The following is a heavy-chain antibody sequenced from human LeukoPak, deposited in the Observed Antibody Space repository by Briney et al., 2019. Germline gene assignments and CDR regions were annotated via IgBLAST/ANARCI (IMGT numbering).Heavy chain of an antibody. CDR1: GGTIYSYY. D-gene: IGHD6-13*01. Sequence: SETLSLTCTVSGGTIYSYYWRWIRQPPGKGLEWIGYVYYSGSTNYNPSLKSRVTISVDTSKSQFSLKLNWVSVADTAGYYCARSGTAAGRRNYGGQGTLVTVSS. J-gene: IGHJ4*02. V-gene: IGHV4-59*01. CDR2: VYYSGST. CDR3: ARSGTAAGRRNY.